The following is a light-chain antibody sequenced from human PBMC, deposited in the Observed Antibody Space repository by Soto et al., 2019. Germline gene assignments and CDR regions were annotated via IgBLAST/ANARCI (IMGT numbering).Light chain of an antibody. Sequence: RARTPSPARKSISPGERAALSCMTSRIVSSIFAWYQKKPGQAPRLLIYDSSSRATGIPDRFSGSGSGTEFTLTISSLQSEDFALYYCQQYNNSARTFGQGTRLAIK. CDR2: DSS. V-gene: IGKV3D-15*01. J-gene: IGKJ5*01. CDR1: RIVSSI. CDR3: QQYNNSART.